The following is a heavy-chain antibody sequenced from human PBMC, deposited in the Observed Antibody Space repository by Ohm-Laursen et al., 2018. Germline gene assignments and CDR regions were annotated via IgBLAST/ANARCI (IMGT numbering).Heavy chain of an antibody. J-gene: IGHJ2*01. Sequence: SLRLSCTASGFTFSSYGMHWVRQAPGKGLEWVVVIWYDGSNEYYADSVKGRFTISRDNSKNTLYLQMNSLRAEDTAVYYCARGQYYYNSSGFGFWYFDLWGRGTLVTVSS. CDR2: IWYDGSNE. CDR3: ARGQYYYNSSGFGFWYFDL. D-gene: IGHD3-22*01. CDR1: GFTFSSYG. V-gene: IGHV3-33*01.